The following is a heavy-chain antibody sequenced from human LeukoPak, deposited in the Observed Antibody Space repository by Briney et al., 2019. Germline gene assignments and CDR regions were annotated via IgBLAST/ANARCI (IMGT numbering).Heavy chain of an antibody. CDR3: VRPSSSTIT. Sequence: GGSLRLSCAASGFTFSGYWMHWVRQAPGKGPVWVSRINSDGSSTSYADSVKGRFTISRDNAKNTLFLQMNSLRPEDTAVYYCVRPSSSTITWGQGTLVTVSS. D-gene: IGHD2-2*01. CDR1: GFTFSGYW. V-gene: IGHV3-74*01. CDR2: INSDGSST. J-gene: IGHJ5*02.